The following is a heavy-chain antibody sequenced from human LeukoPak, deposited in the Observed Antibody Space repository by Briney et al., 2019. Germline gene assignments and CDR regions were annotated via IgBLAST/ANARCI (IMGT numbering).Heavy chain of an antibody. CDR3: ARVGLRFLEWLSDAFDI. CDR1: GFTFSSYS. V-gene: IGHV3-48*02. Sequence: GGSLRLSCAASGFTFSSYSMNWVRQAPGKGLEWVSYISSSSSTIYYADSVKGRFTISRDNAKNSLYLQMNSLRDEDTAVYYCARVGLRFLEWLSDAFDIWGQGTMVTVSS. CDR2: ISSSSSTI. J-gene: IGHJ3*02. D-gene: IGHD3-3*01.